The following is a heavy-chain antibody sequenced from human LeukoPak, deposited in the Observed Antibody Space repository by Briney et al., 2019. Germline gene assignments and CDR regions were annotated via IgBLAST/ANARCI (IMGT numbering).Heavy chain of an antibody. CDR2: IWYDGSNK. CDR3: AKDHDDSSGYYYAAFDI. D-gene: IGHD3-22*01. CDR1: GFTFSSYG. V-gene: IGHV3-33*06. Sequence: GRSLRLSCAASGFTFSSYGMHWVRQAPGKGLEWVAVIWYDGSNKYYADSVKGRFTISRDNSKSTLYLQMNSLRAEDTAVYYCAKDHDDSSGYYYAAFDIWGQGTMVTVSS. J-gene: IGHJ3*02.